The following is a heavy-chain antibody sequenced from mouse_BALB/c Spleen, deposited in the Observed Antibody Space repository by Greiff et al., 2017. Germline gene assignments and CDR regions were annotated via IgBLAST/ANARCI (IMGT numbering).Heavy chain of an antibody. Sequence: EVKLMESGGGLVQPGGSLRLSCATSGFTFTDYYMSWVRQPPGKALEWLGFIRNKANGYTTEYSASVKGRFTISRDNSQSILYLQMNTLRAEDSATYYCARGGNYFDYWGQGTTLTVSS. CDR2: IRNKANGYTT. V-gene: IGHV7-3*02. J-gene: IGHJ2*01. CDR1: GFTFTDYY. D-gene: IGHD1-1*02. CDR3: ARGGNYFDY.